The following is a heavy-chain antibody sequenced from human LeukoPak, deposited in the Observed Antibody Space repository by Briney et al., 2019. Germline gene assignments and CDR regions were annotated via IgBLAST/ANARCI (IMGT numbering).Heavy chain of an antibody. D-gene: IGHD2-2*01. V-gene: IGHV3-11*01. CDR1: GFTFSGYY. Sequence: PGGSLRLSCEGSGFTFSGYYMSWIRQAPGKGLEWVSYIKPSGSTIYYADCVKGRFTIPRDNAKKSLDLQMYRLRAEDTAVYYCARVRGSGFCSGSSCAKDPGYYYYMDVWGKGTTVTVAS. CDR2: IKPSGSTI. J-gene: IGHJ6*03. CDR3: ARVRGSGFCSGSSCAKDPGYYYYMDV.